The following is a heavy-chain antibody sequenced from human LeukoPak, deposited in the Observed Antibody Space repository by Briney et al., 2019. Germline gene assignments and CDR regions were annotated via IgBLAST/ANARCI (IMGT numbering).Heavy chain of an antibody. D-gene: IGHD3-3*01. V-gene: IGHV3-23*01. CDR3: ARDSWSDFWSGYYADY. CDR1: GFTFSSYA. Sequence: GGSLRLSCAASGFTFSSYAMSWVRQAPGKGLEWVSAISGSGGSTYYADSVKGRFTISRDNSKNTLYLQMNSLRAEDTAVYYCARDSWSDFWSGYYADYWGQGTLVTVSS. J-gene: IGHJ4*02. CDR2: ISGSGGST.